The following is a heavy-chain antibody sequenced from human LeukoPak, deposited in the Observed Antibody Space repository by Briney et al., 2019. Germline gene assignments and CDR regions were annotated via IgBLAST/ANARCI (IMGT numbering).Heavy chain of an antibody. J-gene: IGHJ4*02. CDR2: ISFDGSYK. D-gene: IGHD3-22*01. Sequence: GGSLRLSCEASGFTFSYHGMHWVRQAPGKGLEWVAAISFDGSYKYYVDSVKGRFTISRDNSKNTLYLQMNSLRPEDSAVHYCAKDGRGSGYFPDYWGQGTLVTVSS. CDR1: GFTFSYHG. V-gene: IGHV3-30*18. CDR3: AKDGRGSGYFPDY.